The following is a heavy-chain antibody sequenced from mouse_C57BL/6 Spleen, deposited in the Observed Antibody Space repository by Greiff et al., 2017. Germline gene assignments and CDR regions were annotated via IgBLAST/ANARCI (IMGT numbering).Heavy chain of an antibody. CDR3: AKGGEDSSDY. V-gene: IGHV1-72*01. J-gene: IGHJ2*01. Sequence: QVHVKQPGAELVKPGASVKLSCKASGYTFTSYWMHWVKQRPGRGLEWIGRIDPNSGGTKYNEKFKGKATLTVDKPTSTAYMQLSSLTSEDTAVDCCAKGGEDSSDYWGQGTTLTVSA. D-gene: IGHD3-2*02. CDR2: IDPNSGGT. CDR1: GYTFTSYW.